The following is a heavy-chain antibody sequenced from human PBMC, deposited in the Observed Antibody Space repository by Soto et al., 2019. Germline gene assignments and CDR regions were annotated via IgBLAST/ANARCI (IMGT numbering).Heavy chain of an antibody. Sequence: GGSLRLPXAASGFTFSSYAMSWVRQAPGKGLEWVSAISGSGGSTYYADSVKGRFTISRDNSKNTLYLQMNSLRAEDTAVYYCAKERAYYDSSGYPPFDAFDIWGQGTMVTVSS. CDR1: GFTFSSYA. J-gene: IGHJ3*02. D-gene: IGHD3-22*01. CDR2: ISGSGGST. V-gene: IGHV3-23*01. CDR3: AKERAYYDSSGYPPFDAFDI.